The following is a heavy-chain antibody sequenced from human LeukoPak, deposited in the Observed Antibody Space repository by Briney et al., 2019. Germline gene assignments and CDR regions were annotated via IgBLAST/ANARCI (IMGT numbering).Heavy chain of an antibody. Sequence: GGSLRLSCAASGFTFSSYAMHWVRQAPGKGLEWVAVISYDGSNKYYADSVKGRFTISRDNSKNTLYLQMNSLRAEDTAVYYCARDAYYDFWSGYPRYFDYWGQGTLVTVSS. D-gene: IGHD3-3*01. J-gene: IGHJ4*02. CDR1: GFTFSSYA. CDR3: ARDAYYDFWSGYPRYFDY. CDR2: ISYDGSNK. V-gene: IGHV3-30*04.